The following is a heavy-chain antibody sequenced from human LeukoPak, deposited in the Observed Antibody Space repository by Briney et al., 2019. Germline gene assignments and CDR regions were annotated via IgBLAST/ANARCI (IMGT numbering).Heavy chain of an antibody. CDR1: GYTFTGYY. D-gene: IGHD3-3*01. CDR3: ARVGGDLDFVHLFDY. J-gene: IGHJ4*02. V-gene: IGHV1-2*02. CDR2: INPNSGGT. Sequence: ASVKVSCKASGYTFTGYYMHWVRQAPGQGLEWMGGINPNSGGTNYAQKFQGRVTMTRDTAISTAYMELSRLRSDATAVYYCARVGGDLDFVHLFDYWGQGTLVTVSS.